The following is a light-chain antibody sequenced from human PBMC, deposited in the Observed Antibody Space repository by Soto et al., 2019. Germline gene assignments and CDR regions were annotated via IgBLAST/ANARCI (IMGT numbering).Light chain of an antibody. CDR2: DAS. V-gene: IGKV3-11*01. Sequence: EIVLTQSPATLSLSPGERATVSCRASQSVSNNLGGYQQKAGQAPRLLIYDASNRATGIPARFSGSGSGTDFALTNSSLEPEDFAVYYCQHGGTFGQRTRLEIK. CDR1: QSVSNN. CDR3: QHGGT. J-gene: IGKJ5*01.